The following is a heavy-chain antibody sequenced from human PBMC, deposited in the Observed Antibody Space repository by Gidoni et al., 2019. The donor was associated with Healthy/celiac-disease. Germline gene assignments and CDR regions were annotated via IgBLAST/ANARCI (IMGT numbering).Heavy chain of an antibody. CDR1: GGSFSGYY. CDR2: INHSGST. CDR3: ARGTGGGIEIYYFDY. J-gene: IGHJ4*02. D-gene: IGHD7-27*01. V-gene: IGHV4-34*01. Sequence: QVQLQQWGAGLLKPSETLSLTCAVYGGSFSGYYWSWIRQPPGKGLEWIGEINHSGSTNYNPSLKSRVTISVDTSKNQFSLKLSSVTAADTAVYYCARGTGGGIEIYYFDYWGQGTLVTVSS.